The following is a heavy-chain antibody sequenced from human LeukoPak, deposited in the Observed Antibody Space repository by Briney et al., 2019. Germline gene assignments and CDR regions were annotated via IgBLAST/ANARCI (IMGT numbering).Heavy chain of an antibody. Sequence: ASVKVSCKASGGTLSNYAINWVRQAPGQGLEWMGWISAYNGNTNYAQKLQGRVTMTTDTSTSTAYMELRSLRSDDTAVYYCARADSSAYYYYYYMDVWGKGTTVTVSS. J-gene: IGHJ6*03. D-gene: IGHD6-19*01. CDR3: ARADSSAYYYYYYMDV. V-gene: IGHV1-18*01. CDR1: GGTLSNYA. CDR2: ISAYNGNT.